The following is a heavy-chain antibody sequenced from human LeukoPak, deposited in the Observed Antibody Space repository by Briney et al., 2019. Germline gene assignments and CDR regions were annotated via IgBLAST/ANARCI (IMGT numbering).Heavy chain of an antibody. V-gene: IGHV1-2*02. CDR2: MSPNSGGT. J-gene: IGHJ1*01. CDR3: ASVTFRR. CDR1: GYTFTDYY. Sequence: ASVKVSCKASGYTFTDYYLHWVRQAPGQGLEWMGWMSPNSGGTNYAQKFQGRVTMTRDTSITTAYMEVNGLRSGDTAVYYCASVTFRRWGQGTLVTVSS. D-gene: IGHD2-21*01.